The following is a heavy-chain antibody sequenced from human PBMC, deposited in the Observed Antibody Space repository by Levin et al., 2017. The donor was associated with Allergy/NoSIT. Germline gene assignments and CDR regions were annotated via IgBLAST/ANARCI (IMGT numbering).Heavy chain of an antibody. J-gene: IGHJ3*02. V-gene: IGHV3-11*01. D-gene: IGHD1-7*01. Sequence: GESLKISCAASGFTFSDYYMSWIRQAPGKGLEWVSYISSSGSTIYYADSVKGRFTISRDNAKNSLYLQMNSLRAEDTAVYYCARGMKLPRLEGDAFDIWGQGTMVTVSS. CDR1: GFTFSDYY. CDR3: ARGMKLPRLEGDAFDI. CDR2: ISSSGSTI.